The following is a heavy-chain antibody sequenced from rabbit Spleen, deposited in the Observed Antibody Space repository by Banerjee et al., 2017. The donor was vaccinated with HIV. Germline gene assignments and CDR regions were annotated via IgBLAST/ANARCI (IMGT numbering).Heavy chain of an antibody. J-gene: IGHJ4*01. Sequence: QEQLVESGGGLVQPTGSLTLTCKASGFSFGDRDVMCWVRQAPGKGLEWIACINAATGRPVDATWAKGRFAISRTSSATVTLRMTSLTAADRAAYFCARGLVGVISWNFYLWGPGTLVTGS. D-gene: IGHD1-1*01. CDR2: INAATGRP. V-gene: IGHV1S45*01. CDR1: GFSFGDRDV. CDR3: ARGLVGVISWNFYL.